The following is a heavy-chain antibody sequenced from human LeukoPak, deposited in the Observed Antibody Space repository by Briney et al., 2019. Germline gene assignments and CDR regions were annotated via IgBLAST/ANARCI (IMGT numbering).Heavy chain of an antibody. J-gene: IGHJ6*03. CDR1: GYSISSGYY. V-gene: IGHV4-38-2*01. Sequence: PSETLSLTCAVSGYSISSGYYWGWFRQPPGKGLEWIGCIFHSGNTYYNLSLKSRVSISVDTSKNHFSLKLTSVTAADSAVYYCARQGGSSSPYYYYYMDVWGKGTTVTVSS. D-gene: IGHD6-13*01. CDR3: ARQGGSSSPYYYYYMDV. CDR2: IFHSGNT.